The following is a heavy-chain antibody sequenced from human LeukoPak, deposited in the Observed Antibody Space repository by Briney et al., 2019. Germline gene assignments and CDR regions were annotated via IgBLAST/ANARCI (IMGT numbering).Heavy chain of an antibody. V-gene: IGHV4-34*01. CDR3: ARGNYGDKRGGENNWFDP. D-gene: IGHD4-17*01. Sequence: SETLSLTCAVYGGSFSGYYWSWIRQPPGKGLEWIGEINHSGSTNYNPSLKSRVTISVDTSKNQFSLKLSSVTAADTAVYYCARGNYGDKRGGENNWFDPWGQGTLVTVSS. CDR1: GGSFSGYY. J-gene: IGHJ5*02. CDR2: INHSGST.